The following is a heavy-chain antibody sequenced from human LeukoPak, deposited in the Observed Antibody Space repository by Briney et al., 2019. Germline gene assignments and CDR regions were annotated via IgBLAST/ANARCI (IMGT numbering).Heavy chain of an antibody. CDR3: ARISTAVAGVDY. Sequence: PGGSLRLSCGASRFTFSSSWMSWIRQAPGKGLEWVANIKKDGGEKYYVASVKGRFTISRDNAKNLVYLQMDSLRVEDTAVYYCARISTAVAGVDYWGQGTLVTVSS. D-gene: IGHD6-19*01. J-gene: IGHJ4*02. V-gene: IGHV3-7*01. CDR2: IKKDGGEK. CDR1: RFTFSSSW.